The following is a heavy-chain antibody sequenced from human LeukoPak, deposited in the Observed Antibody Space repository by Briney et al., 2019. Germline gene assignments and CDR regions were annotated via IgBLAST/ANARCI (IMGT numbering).Heavy chain of an antibody. D-gene: IGHD2-8*01. V-gene: IGHV7-4-1*02. CDR2: INTNTGNP. CDR1: GYTFTSYA. CDR3: ASFFCINGVCYYLDY. J-gene: IGHJ4*01. Sequence: ASVKVSFKSSGYTFTSYAMGWVWQAPGHGLEWVGWINTNTGNPTYAQGVTGRFVFSLDTSVSTAYLQISSLEAEDTAVYYCASFFCINGVCYYLDYWGQGTLVTVSS.